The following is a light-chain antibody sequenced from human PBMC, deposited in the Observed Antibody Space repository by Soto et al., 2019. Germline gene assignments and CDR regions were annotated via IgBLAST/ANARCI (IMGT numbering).Light chain of an antibody. J-gene: IGLJ2*01. CDR1: SSDVGSYNL. CDR3: CSYAGSSTCDVV. Sequence: QYALTQPASVSGSPGQSITISCTGTSSDVGSYNLVSWYQQHPGKAPKLMIYEGSKRPSGVSYRFSGSKSGNTASLTISGLQAEDGAGYYCCSYAGSSTCDVVFGGGTKRTVL. CDR2: EGS. V-gene: IGLV2-23*01.